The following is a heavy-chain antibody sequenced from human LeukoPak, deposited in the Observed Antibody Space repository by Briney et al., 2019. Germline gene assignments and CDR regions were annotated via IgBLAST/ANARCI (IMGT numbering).Heavy chain of an antibody. CDR3: TLYNY. V-gene: IGHV1-3*03. CDR1: GYSFTNQD. J-gene: IGHJ4*02. D-gene: IGHD1-14*01. Sequence: ASVKVSCKASGYSFTNQDMHWVRQAPGQSLEWMGCINPGNGDTKYSQEFQGRVTITSDTSATTAYMELSSQSSEDKAVYYCTLYNYWGQGTLVTVSS. CDR2: INPGNGDT.